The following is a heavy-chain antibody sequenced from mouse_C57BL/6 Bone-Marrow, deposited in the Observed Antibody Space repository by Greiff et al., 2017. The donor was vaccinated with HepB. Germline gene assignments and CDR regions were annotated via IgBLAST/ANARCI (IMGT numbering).Heavy chain of an antibody. CDR2: IRSKSSNYAT. CDR3: VRDKAITTVVVDWYFDV. CDR1: GFTFNTYA. D-gene: IGHD1-1*01. J-gene: IGHJ1*03. Sequence: EVQVVESGGGLVQPKGSLKLSCAASGFTFNTYAMHWVRQAPGKGLEWVARIRSKSSNYATYYADSVKDRFTISRDDSQSMLYLQMNNLKTEDTAMYYCVRDKAITTVVVDWYFDVWGTGTTVTVSS. V-gene: IGHV10-3*01.